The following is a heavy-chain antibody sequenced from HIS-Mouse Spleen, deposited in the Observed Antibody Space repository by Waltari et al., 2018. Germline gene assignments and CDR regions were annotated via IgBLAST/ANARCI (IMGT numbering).Heavy chain of an antibody. J-gene: IGHJ2*01. Sequence: QLQLQESGPGLVKPSETRSLTCTVSGGPISSSRSYWGWIRQPPGKGLEWIGSIYYSGSTYYNPSLKSRVTISVDTSKNQFSLKLSSVTAADTAVYYCAREIPYSSSWYDWYFDLWGRGTLVTVSS. CDR1: GGPISSSRSY. D-gene: IGHD6-13*01. V-gene: IGHV4-39*07. CDR2: IYYSGST. CDR3: AREIPYSSSWYDWYFDL.